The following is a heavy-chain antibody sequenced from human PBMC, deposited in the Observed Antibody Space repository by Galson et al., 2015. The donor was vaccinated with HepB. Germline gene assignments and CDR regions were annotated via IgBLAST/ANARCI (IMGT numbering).Heavy chain of an antibody. CDR2: ISGSGGST. CDR3: ARVAVAGIYLDY. D-gene: IGHD6-19*01. CDR1: GFTFSSYA. J-gene: IGHJ4*02. Sequence: SLRLSCAASGFTFSSYAMSWVRQAPGKGLEWVSAISGSGGSTYYADFVKGRFTISRDNSQNTLYLQMNSLRPEDTAVFYCARVAVAGIYLDYWGQGTLVTVSS. V-gene: IGHV3-23*01.